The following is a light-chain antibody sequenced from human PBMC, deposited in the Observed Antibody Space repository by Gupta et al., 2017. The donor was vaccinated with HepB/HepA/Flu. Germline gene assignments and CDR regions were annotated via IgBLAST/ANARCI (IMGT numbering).Light chain of an antibody. V-gene: IGKV1-5*03. CDR3: QQGSR. J-gene: IGKJ2*04. CDR1: QSVSSW. CDR2: KAS. Sequence: DIQLTQSPSTLSASVGDRVTITCRASQSVSSWLAWYQQKPGKAPKLLNYKASSLESGVPPRFSGSGSGPEFTLTISSLQADDFATYYCQQGSRFGQGTKLENK.